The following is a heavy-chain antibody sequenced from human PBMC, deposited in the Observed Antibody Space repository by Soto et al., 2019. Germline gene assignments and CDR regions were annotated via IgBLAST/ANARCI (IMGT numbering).Heavy chain of an antibody. V-gene: IGHV4-31*03. Sequence: LSLTCTVSGGSISSGGYYWSWIRQHPGKGLEWIGYIYYGGSTYYNPSLKSRVTISIDTSKNQFSLKLSSVTAADTAVYYCARNPFDYGDYVFDYWGQGTLVTVSS. CDR3: ARNPFDYGDYVFDY. CDR2: IYYGGST. CDR1: GGSISSGGYY. D-gene: IGHD4-17*01. J-gene: IGHJ4*02.